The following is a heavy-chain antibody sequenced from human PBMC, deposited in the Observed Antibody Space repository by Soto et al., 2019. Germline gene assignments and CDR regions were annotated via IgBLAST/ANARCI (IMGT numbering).Heavy chain of an antibody. CDR2: IFYTGSA. J-gene: IGHJ6*01. Sequence: QLHLQESGPGLVKPSETLSLTCTVSGGAVTRSSVYWGWIRQPPGKGLEWIGSIFYTGSAYYNPSLNSLVTLSVDTSNNQFTLKMSSVTAADTALSCCARWNWGSGGLDVWGQGTTVPVSS. CDR1: GGAVTRSSVY. CDR3: ARWNWGSGGLDV. D-gene: IGHD7-27*01. V-gene: IGHV4-39*01.